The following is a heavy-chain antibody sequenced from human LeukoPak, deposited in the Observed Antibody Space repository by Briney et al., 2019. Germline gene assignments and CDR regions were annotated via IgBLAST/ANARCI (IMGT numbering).Heavy chain of an antibody. J-gene: IGHJ4*02. CDR1: GFTVSSNY. V-gene: IGHV3-53*01. CDR3: ARVGYSYGYFYYFDY. CDR2: IYSGGST. Sequence: GGSLRLSCAASGFTVSSNYMSSVRQAPGKGLEWVSVIYSGGSTYYADSVKGRFTISRDNCKNTLYLQMNSLRAEDTAVYYCARVGYSYGYFYYFDYWGQGTLVTVSS. D-gene: IGHD5-18*01.